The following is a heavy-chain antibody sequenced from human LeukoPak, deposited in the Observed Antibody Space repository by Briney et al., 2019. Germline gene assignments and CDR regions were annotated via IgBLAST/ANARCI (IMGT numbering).Heavy chain of an antibody. CDR2: IYYSGSA. D-gene: IGHD5-18*01. J-gene: IGHJ4*02. V-gene: IGHV4-39*01. CDR3: ARLEAAMGGYFDY. Sequence: SETLSPTCTVSGGSISSSSYYWGWIRQPPGKGLEWIGSIYYSGSAYYNPSLKSRVTISVDTSKNQFSLKLSSVTAADTAVYYCARLEAAMGGYFDYWGQGTLVTVSS. CDR1: GGSISSSSYY.